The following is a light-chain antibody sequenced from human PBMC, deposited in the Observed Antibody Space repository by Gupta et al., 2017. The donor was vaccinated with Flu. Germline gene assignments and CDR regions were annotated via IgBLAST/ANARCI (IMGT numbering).Light chain of an antibody. J-gene: IGLJ2*01. V-gene: IGLV1-47*01. CDR1: SSNDGSNY. CDR3: AAWDDSLSGYVV. Sequence: SSNDGSNYLYWYQQFPGAAPKLVISRDNQRSSGAPDRFSGSKSGTSASLAISGLRSEDEADYYCAAWDDSLSGYVVFGGGTKLTVL. CDR2: RDN.